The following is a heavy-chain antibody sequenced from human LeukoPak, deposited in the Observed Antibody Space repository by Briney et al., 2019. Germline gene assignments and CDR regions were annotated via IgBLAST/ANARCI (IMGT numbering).Heavy chain of an antibody. CDR1: GFTFSSYA. CDR3: ANTASYTYYDILTGYSGGLGAFDI. V-gene: IGHV3-23*01. D-gene: IGHD3-9*01. J-gene: IGHJ3*02. Sequence: GGSLRLSCAASGFTFSSYAMSWVRQAPGKGLEWVSAISGSGGSTYYADSVKGRFTISRDNSKNTLYLQMNSLRAEDTAVYYCANTASYTYYDILTGYSGGLGAFDIWRQGTMVTVSS. CDR2: ISGSGGST.